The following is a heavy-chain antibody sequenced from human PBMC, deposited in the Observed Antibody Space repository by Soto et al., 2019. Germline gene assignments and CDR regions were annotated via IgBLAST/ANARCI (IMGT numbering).Heavy chain of an antibody. J-gene: IGHJ6*02. CDR2: IYYSGST. CDR1: GGSISSGDYY. V-gene: IGHV4-30-4*01. D-gene: IGHD3-10*01. CDR3: GGGFLPSYYYGMDV. Sequence: QVQLQESGPGLVKPSQTLSLTCTVSGGSISSGDYYWSWIRQPPGKGLGWIGYIYYSGSTYYNPSLKSRVTISVDTSKNQFSLKLSSVTAADTAVYYCGGGFLPSYYYGMDVWGQGTTVTVSS.